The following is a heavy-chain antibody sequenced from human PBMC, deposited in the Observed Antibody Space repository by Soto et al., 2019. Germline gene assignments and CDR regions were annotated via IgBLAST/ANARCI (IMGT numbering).Heavy chain of an antibody. CDR2: IDASSTHI. CDR1: GFSFSTYN. CDR3: VRQQYDFLVDP. J-gene: IGHJ5*02. Sequence: GGSLRLSCAASGFSFSTYNMNWVRQAPGKGLEWVSSIDASSTHIYYADSVKGRFTISRDDGKSSLYLQMDSLRAEDTALYYCVRQQYDFLVDPWGQGTLVTVSS. D-gene: IGHD3-3*01. V-gene: IGHV3-21*01.